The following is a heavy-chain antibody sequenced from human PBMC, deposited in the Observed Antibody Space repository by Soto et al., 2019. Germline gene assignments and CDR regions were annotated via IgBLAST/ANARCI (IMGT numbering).Heavy chain of an antibody. V-gene: IGHV3-21*01. J-gene: IGHJ6*02. CDR3: ASLYYYDSSGYFGGHYYYGMDV. CDR1: GFTFSSSS. D-gene: IGHD3-22*01. CDR2: ISSSSGYI. Sequence: EVQLVESGGGLVKPGGSLRLSCAASGFTFSSSSMNWVRQAPGKGLEWVSSISSSSGYIYYADSVRGRFTISRDNAQNSLFIHMNSLRAEDTAVYYCASLYYYDSSGYFGGHYYYGMDVWGQGTTVTGSS.